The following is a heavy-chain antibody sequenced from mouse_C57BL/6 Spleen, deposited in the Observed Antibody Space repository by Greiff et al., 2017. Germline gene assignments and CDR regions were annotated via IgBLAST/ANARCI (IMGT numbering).Heavy chain of an antibody. V-gene: IGHV5-17*01. CDR2: ISSGSSTI. CDR3: ARGGMYDYFDY. D-gene: IGHD2-3*01. J-gene: IGHJ2*01. CDR1: GFTFSDYG. Sequence: EVKVVESGGGLVKPGGSLKLSCAASGFTFSDYGMHWVRQAPEKGLEWVAYISSGSSTIYYADTVKGRLTISRDNAKNTLFLQMTSLRSEDTAMYYCARGGMYDYFDYWGQGTTLTVSS.